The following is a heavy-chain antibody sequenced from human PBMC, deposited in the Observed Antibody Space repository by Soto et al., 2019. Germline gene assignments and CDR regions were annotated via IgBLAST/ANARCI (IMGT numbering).Heavy chain of an antibody. CDR2: INHSGST. Sequence: SETLSLTCAVYGGSFSGYYWSWIRQPPGKGLEWIGEINHSGSTNYNPSLKSRVTISVDTSKNQFSLKLSSVTAADTAVYYCARKVVAATPGFDYWGQGTLVTVSS. CDR1: GGSFSGYY. CDR3: ARKVVAATPGFDY. J-gene: IGHJ4*02. D-gene: IGHD2-15*01. V-gene: IGHV4-34*01.